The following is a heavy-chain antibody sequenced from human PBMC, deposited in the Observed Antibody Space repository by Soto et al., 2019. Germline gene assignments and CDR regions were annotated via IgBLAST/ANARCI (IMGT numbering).Heavy chain of an antibody. V-gene: IGHV3-7*01. CDR2: IKEDGSEI. D-gene: IGHD3-3*02. CDR1: AFSFSNYW. J-gene: IGHJ4*02. Sequence: GSLRLSCETSAFSFSNYWMTWVRQAPGKGLEWVANIKEDGSEIYYLDSVKGRFTISRENAKNSLYLRMNSLRVEDTAVYYCSRGWAFLNYWGQGILVTVSS. CDR3: SRGWAFLNY.